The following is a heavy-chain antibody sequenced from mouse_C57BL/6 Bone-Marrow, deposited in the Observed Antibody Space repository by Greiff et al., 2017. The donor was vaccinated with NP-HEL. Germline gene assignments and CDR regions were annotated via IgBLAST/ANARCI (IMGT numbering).Heavy chain of an antibody. CDR3: ARAGDITTDY. D-gene: IGHD1-1*01. CDR1: GYAFSSSW. J-gene: IGHJ2*01. Sequence: VMLVESGPELVKPGASVKISCKASGYAFSSSWMNWVKQRPGKGLEWIGRIYPGDGDTNYNGKFKGKATLTADKSSSTAYMQLSSLTSEDSAVYFCARAGDITTDYWGQGTTLTVSS. V-gene: IGHV1-82*01. CDR2: IYPGDGDT.